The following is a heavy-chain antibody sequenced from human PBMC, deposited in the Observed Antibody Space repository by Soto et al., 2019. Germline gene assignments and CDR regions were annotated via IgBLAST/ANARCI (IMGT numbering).Heavy chain of an antibody. CDR3: ARATGLLSPRRQGGELDY. CDR1: GFTFSSYA. J-gene: IGHJ4*02. D-gene: IGHD4-17*01. Sequence: GGSLRLSCAASGFTFSSYAMSWVRQAPGKGLEWVSAISGSGGSTYYADSVKGRFTISRDNAKNSLYLQMNSLRAEDTAVYYCARATGLLSPRRQGGELDYWGQGTLVTVSS. CDR2: ISGSGGST. V-gene: IGHV3-23*01.